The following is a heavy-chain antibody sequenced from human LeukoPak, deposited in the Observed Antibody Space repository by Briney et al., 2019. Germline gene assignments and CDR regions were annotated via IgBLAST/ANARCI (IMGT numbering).Heavy chain of an antibody. CDR3: ARAYCSSTSCNWFDP. CDR2: ISYDGSNK. CDR1: GFTFSSYA. J-gene: IGHJ5*02. Sequence: GGSLRLSCAASGFTFSSYAMHWVRQAPGKGLEWVAVISYDGSNKYYADSVKGRFTISRDNSKNTLYLQMNSLRAEDTAVYYCARAYCSSTSCNWFDPWGQGTLVTVSS. V-gene: IGHV3-30-3*01. D-gene: IGHD2-2*01.